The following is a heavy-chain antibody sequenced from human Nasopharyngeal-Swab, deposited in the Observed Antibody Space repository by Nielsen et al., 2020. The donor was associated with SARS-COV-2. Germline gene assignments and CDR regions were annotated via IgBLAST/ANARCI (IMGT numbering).Heavy chain of an antibody. Sequence: WIRQPPGKGLEWVSAISGSGGSTYYADSVKGRFTISRDNSKNTLYLQMNSLRAEDTAVYYCAKDRNDYIWGSYRLTFDYWGPGTLVTVSS. CDR2: ISGSGGST. J-gene: IGHJ4*02. V-gene: IGHV3-23*01. CDR3: AKDRNDYIWGSYRLTFDY. D-gene: IGHD3-16*02.